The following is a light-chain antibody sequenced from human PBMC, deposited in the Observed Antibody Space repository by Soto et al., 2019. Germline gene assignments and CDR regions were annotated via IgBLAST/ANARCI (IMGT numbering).Light chain of an antibody. CDR3: QQRSNWPPTWT. V-gene: IGKV3-11*01. CDR2: DAS. CDR1: QSVGSY. J-gene: IGKJ1*01. Sequence: EIVLTQSPATLSLSPGERATLSCRASQSVGSYLAWYQHKPGQPPRLLIYDASNRATGIPARFSGSGSGTDCTLTIISLEPEDFAVYYCQQRSNWPPTWTFGQGTKVEIK.